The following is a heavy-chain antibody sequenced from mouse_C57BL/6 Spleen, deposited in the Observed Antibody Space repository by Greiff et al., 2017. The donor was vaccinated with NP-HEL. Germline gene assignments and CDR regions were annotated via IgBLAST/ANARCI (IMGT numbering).Heavy chain of an antibody. V-gene: IGHV1-64*01. J-gene: IGHJ4*01. CDR2: IHPNSGST. Sequence: VKLQQPGAELVKPGASVKLSCKASGYTFTSYWMHWVKQRPGQGLEWIGMIHPNSGSTNYNEKFKSKATLTVDKSSSTAYLQLSSLTSEDSAVYYCARRPSSLYAMDYWGQGTSVTVSS. CDR1: GYTFTSYW. D-gene: IGHD1-1*01. CDR3: ARRPSSLYAMDY.